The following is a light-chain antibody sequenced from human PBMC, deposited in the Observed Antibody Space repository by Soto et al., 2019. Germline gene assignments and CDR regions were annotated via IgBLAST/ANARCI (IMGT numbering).Light chain of an antibody. V-gene: IGKV3-20*01. CDR1: QSISHNY. CDR2: GVS. J-gene: IGKJ1*01. Sequence: IVLTQSPGTLSLSPGERATLSCRASQSISHNYLAWYQQEPGQAPRLLIHGVSIRATGIPDRFSGSGSGTDFTLSISRLEREDFAVYYCQLYSGSPWTFGQGTKVEIK. CDR3: QLYSGSPWT.